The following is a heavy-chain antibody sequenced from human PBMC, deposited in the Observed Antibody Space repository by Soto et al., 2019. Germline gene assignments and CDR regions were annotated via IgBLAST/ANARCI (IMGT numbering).Heavy chain of an antibody. V-gene: IGHV3-23*01. CDR3: ATQNYCSSTSCYLPPTYYYGMDV. D-gene: IGHD2-2*01. Sequence: EVQLLESGGGLVQPGGSLRLSCAASGFTFSSYAMSWVRQAPGKGLEWVSAISGSGGSTYYADSVKGRVTISRDNSKNTLYLQMNSLRAEDTAVYYCATQNYCSSTSCYLPPTYYYGMDVWGQGTTVTVSS. CDR1: GFTFSSYA. J-gene: IGHJ6*02. CDR2: ISGSGGST.